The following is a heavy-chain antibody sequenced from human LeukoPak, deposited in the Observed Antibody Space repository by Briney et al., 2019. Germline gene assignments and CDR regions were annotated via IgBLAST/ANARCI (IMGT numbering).Heavy chain of an antibody. V-gene: IGHV4-39*07. D-gene: IGHD3-10*01. CDR3: ARDQSITMVRGAIITLDGMDV. CDR2: IYYSGST. Sequence: PSETLSLTCTVSGGSISSSSYYWGWIRQPPGKGLEWIGSIYYSGSTYYNPSLKSRVTMSVDTSKNQFSLKLSSVTAADTAVYYCARDQSITMVRGAIITLDGMDVWGQGTTVTVSS. J-gene: IGHJ6*02. CDR1: GGSISSSSYY.